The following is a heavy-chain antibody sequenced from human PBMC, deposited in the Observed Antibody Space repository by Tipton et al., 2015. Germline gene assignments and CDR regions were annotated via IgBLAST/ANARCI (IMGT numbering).Heavy chain of an antibody. J-gene: IGHJ6*02. CDR1: AYSISSDYY. V-gene: IGHV4-61*01. CDR2: IYYSGTS. CDR3: ARTRYCFGTTCHEDYFYGMGV. Sequence: GLVKPSETLSLTCAVSAYSISSDYYWSWIRQPPGKGLEWIGFIYYSGTSIYSPSLEGRVTMSVDTAKKQFSLKLASVTAADTAMYYCARTRYCFGTTCHEDYFYGMGVWGQGTMVTVSS. D-gene: IGHD2-2*01.